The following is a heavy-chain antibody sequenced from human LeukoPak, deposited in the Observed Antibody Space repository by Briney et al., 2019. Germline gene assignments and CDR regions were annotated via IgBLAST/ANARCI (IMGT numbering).Heavy chain of an antibody. Sequence: GASVKVSCKASGYTFTSYAMYWVRQAPGQRLEWMGWINAGNGNTKYSQKFQGRVTITRDTSASTAYMELSSLRSEDTAVYYCARGLVIAAAGGPWDYYYGMDVWGQGTTVTVSS. CDR2: INAGNGNT. CDR1: GYTFTSYA. V-gene: IGHV1-3*01. D-gene: IGHD6-13*01. J-gene: IGHJ6*02. CDR3: ARGLVIAAAGGPWDYYYGMDV.